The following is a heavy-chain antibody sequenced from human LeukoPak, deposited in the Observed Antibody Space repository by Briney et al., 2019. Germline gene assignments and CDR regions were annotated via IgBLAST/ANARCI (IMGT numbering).Heavy chain of an antibody. CDR2: INPNNGDT. J-gene: IGHJ4*02. V-gene: IGHV1-2*02. CDR1: GYTFTAQY. D-gene: IGHD2-21*01. CDR3: ASYPRSIPTPPFDY. Sequence: ASVKVSCKASGYTFTAQYMHWVRQAPGQGLEWMGWINPNNGDTKYAQSFLGRVTMTRYTSTTTAYMELSSLRSDDTAVYFCASYPRSIPTPPFDYWGQGTLVTVSS.